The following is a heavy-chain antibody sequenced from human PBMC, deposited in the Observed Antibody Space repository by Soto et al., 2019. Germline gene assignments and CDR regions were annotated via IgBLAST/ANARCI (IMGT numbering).Heavy chain of an antibody. CDR1: GFIFNDAW. J-gene: IGHJ6*02. V-gene: IGHV3-15*07. CDR2: IKTKPEGGTT. D-gene: IGHD1-26*01. CDR3: TTRAGYGGRYDYYGLDV. Sequence: EVQLVESGGGLVKPGGSLRLSCVASGFIFNDAWMNWVRQAPGKGLEWVGRIKTKPEGGTTDYAAPVKGRFTLSRDDSKSTLYLQMDSLRTEDTAVYFCTTRAGYGGRYDYYGLDVWGLGTAVTVSS.